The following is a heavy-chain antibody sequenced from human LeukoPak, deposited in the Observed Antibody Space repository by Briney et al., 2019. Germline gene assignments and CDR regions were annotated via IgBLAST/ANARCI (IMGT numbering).Heavy chain of an antibody. CDR1: GGSISSSSYN. V-gene: IGHV4-39*01. D-gene: IGHD5-24*01. Sequence: SETLSLTCTVSGGSISSSSYNWGWIRQPPGKGLEWIGSIYYSGSTYYNPSLKSRVTISVDTSKNQFSLKLSSVTAADTAVYYCARTIDGYNPDFDYWGQGTLVTVSS. CDR2: IYYSGST. CDR3: ARTIDGYNPDFDY. J-gene: IGHJ4*02.